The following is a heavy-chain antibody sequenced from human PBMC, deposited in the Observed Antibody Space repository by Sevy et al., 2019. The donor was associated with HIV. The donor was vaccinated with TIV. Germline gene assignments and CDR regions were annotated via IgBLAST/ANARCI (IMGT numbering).Heavy chain of an antibody. CDR3: AGENYYDSEGYRFDY. CDR2: ISSSSSYI. CDR1: GFIFSNYN. D-gene: IGHD3-22*01. V-gene: IGHV3-21*01. J-gene: IGHJ4*02. Sequence: GGSLRLSCAASGFIFSNYNMNWVRQAPGKGLEWVSSISSSSSYIYYADSVKGRFTISRDNAKISLYLQMNSLRAEDTAVYYCAGENYYDSEGYRFDYWGQGTLVTVSS.